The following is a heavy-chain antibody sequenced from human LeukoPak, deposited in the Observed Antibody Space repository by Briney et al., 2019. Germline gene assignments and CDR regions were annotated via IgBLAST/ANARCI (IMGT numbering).Heavy chain of an antibody. CDR2: IYYSGST. CDR3: ARDLGRITMVRGGRWFDP. CDR1: GGSISSGGYY. D-gene: IGHD3-10*01. Sequence: SETLSLTCTVSGGSISSGGYYWSWIRQHPGTGLEWIGYIYYSGSTYYNPSLKSRATISVDTFKNQFSLKLSSVTAADTAVYYCARDLGRITMVRGGRWFDPWGQGTLVTVSS. J-gene: IGHJ5*02. V-gene: IGHV4-31*03.